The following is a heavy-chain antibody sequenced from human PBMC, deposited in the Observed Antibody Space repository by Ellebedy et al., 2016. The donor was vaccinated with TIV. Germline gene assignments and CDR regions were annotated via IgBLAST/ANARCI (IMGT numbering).Heavy chain of an antibody. V-gene: IGHV3-64*01. CDR3: VRDGAYGDYSPGYYGMDV. J-gene: IGHJ6*02. CDR2: ISSNGGST. Sequence: GESLKISCEVSGLTFRNDWMHWVRQAPGKGLEYVSAISSNGGSTSYAHSVKGRFTISRDNSKSTLYLQMDSLRVEDTAVYHCVRDGAYGDYSPGYYGMDVWGQGTTVTVSS. D-gene: IGHD3-22*01. CDR1: GLTFRNDW.